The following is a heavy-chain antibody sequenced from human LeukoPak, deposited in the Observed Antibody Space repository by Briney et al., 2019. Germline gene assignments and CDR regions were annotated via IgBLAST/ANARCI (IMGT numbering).Heavy chain of an antibody. Sequence: GGSLRLSCAASGFTFSSYAMSWVRQAPGKGLEWVSAISGSGGSTFYADSVKGRFTISRDNSKNTLYLQMHSLRVEDTAVYYCAKDRGSLTDDPWGQGTLVTVSS. J-gene: IGHJ5*02. CDR1: GFTFSSYA. CDR2: ISGSGGST. CDR3: AKDRGSLTDDP. V-gene: IGHV3-23*01. D-gene: IGHD5-12*01.